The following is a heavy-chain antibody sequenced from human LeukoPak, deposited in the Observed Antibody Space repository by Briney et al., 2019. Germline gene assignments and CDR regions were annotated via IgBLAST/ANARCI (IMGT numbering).Heavy chain of an antibody. CDR3: ARVRGSYFDY. Sequence: GGSLRLSCAASGFTFSSYGMHWVRQAPGKGLEWVAVISYDGSNKYYADSVKSRFTISRDNSKNTLYLQMNSLRSDDTAVYYCARVRGSYFDYWGQGTLVTVSS. V-gene: IGHV3-30*03. CDR1: GFTFSSYG. CDR2: ISYDGSNK. J-gene: IGHJ4*02.